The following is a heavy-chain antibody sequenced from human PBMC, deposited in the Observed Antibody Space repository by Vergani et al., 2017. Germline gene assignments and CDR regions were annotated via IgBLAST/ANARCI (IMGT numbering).Heavy chain of an antibody. D-gene: IGHD6-25*01. V-gene: IGHV1-8*01. J-gene: IGHJ3*02. CDR3: ARESAAADDAFDI. CDR1: GYTFTSYD. CDR2: MNPNSGNT. Sequence: QVQLVQSGAEVKKPGASVKVSCKASGYTFTSYDINWVRQATGHGLEWMGWMNPNSGNTGYAQKFQGRVTMTRNTSISTAYMELSSLRSEDTVVYYCARESAAADDAFDIWGQGTMVTVSS.